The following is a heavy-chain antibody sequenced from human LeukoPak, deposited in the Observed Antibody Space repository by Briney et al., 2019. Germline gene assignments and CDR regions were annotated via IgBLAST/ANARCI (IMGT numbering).Heavy chain of an antibody. V-gene: IGHV4-31*03. D-gene: IGHD3-22*01. Sequence: SETLSLTCTVSGGSISSGGYYWSWIRQHPRKGLEWIGYTYHSGYTYYNPSLKSRVTISVDTSKNQFPLKLSSVTAADTAVYYCARDLGYYYDSSNNWFDPWGQGTLVTVSS. J-gene: IGHJ5*02. CDR1: GGSISSGGYY. CDR2: TYHSGYT. CDR3: ARDLGYYYDSSNNWFDP.